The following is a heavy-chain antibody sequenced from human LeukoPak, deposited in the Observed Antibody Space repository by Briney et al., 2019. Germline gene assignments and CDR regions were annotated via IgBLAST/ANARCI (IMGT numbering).Heavy chain of an antibody. CDR1: GGSISSSSYY. CDR3: ARGRYNDLYYLDY. Sequence: PSETLSLTCTVSGGSISSSSYYWGWIRQPPGKGLEWIGSIYYSGSTYYNPSLKSRVTISVDTSKNQFSLKLSSVTAADTAVYYCARGRYNDLYYLDYWGQGTLVTVSS. J-gene: IGHJ4*02. V-gene: IGHV4-39*07. D-gene: IGHD3-22*01. CDR2: IYYSGST.